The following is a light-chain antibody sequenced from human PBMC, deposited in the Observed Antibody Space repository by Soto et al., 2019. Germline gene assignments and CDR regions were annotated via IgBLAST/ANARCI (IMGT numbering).Light chain of an antibody. CDR1: QSVSSN. CDR3: HQYNNCPSLT. Sequence: DIVMTQSPATLSVSPGERATLSCRASQSVSSNLAWYQQKPGQAPRLLVYGASTRATCIPARFSGSGSGTEFILTISSLQSEYFALYYCHQYNNCPSLTLGPGTKVDIK. V-gene: IGKV3-15*01. J-gene: IGKJ3*01. CDR2: GAS.